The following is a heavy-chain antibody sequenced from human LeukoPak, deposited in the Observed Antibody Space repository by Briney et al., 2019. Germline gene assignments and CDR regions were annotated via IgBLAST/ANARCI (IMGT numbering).Heavy chain of an antibody. V-gene: IGHV3-30-3*01. CDR3: ASTKVGATGEFDY. J-gene: IGHJ4*02. D-gene: IGHD1-26*01. Sequence: PGRSLRLSCAASGFTFSSYAMHLVRQAPGKGLEWVAVISYDGSNKYYADSVKGRFTISRHNSKNTLYLQMNSLRAEDTAVYYCASTKVGATGEFDYWGQGTLVTVSS. CDR2: ISYDGSNK. CDR1: GFTFSSYA.